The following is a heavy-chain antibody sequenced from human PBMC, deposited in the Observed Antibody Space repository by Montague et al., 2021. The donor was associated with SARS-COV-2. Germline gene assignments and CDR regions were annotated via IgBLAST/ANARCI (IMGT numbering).Heavy chain of an antibody. Sequence: SLRLSCAASGFTFSTYWMSWVRQAPGKGLEWVADMKQDGSEKYYVGSVKGRFTISRDNAKSLLYLEMNGLRAEDTAVYYCARDEGSHSIYYYDSSGYYVYWGQGTPVAVSS. D-gene: IGHD3-22*01. CDR3: ARDEGSHSIYYYDSSGYYVY. J-gene: IGHJ4*02. CDR2: MKQDGSEK. V-gene: IGHV3-7*03. CDR1: GFTFSTYW.